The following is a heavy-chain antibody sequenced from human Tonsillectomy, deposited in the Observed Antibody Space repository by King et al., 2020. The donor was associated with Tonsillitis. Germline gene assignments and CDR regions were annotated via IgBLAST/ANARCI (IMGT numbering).Heavy chain of an antibody. CDR2: IYWNDDK. CDR3: AHRPSTAVFDY. V-gene: IGHV2-5*01. J-gene: IGHJ4*02. Sequence: TLKESGPTLVKPTQTLTLTCTFSGFSLSTSGVGVGWSRQPPGEALQWLALIYWNDDKRYSPSLRSRLTITKDTSRNQVVLTMTNMDPMDTATYYCAHRPSTAVFDYWGQGTLVTVSS. D-gene: IGHD5-18*01. CDR1: GFSLSTSGVG.